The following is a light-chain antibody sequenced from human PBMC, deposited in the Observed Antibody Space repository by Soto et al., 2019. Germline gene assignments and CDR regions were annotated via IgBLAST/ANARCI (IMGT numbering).Light chain of an antibody. CDR3: QQWLT. CDR1: QSISSW. J-gene: IGKJ4*01. Sequence: DFQMTQSPSTLSASVGDRVTITCRASQSISSWLAWYQQKPGKAPKLLIYDASSLESGVPSRFSGSGSGTEFTLTISSLQPDDFATYYCQQWLTFGGGTKVEIK. V-gene: IGKV1-5*01. CDR2: DAS.